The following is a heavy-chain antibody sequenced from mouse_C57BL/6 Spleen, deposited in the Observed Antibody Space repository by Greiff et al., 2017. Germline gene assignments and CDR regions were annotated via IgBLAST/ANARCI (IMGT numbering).Heavy chain of an antibody. D-gene: IGHD1-1*01. V-gene: IGHV3-6*01. CDR3: ARGGLLRYFDY. Sequence: DVHLVESGPGLVKPSQSLSLTCSVTGYSITSGYYWNWIRQFPGNKLEWMGYISYDGSNNYNPSLKNRISITRDTSKNQFFLKLNSVTTEDTATYYCARGGLLRYFDYWGQGTTLTVSS. J-gene: IGHJ2*01. CDR1: GYSITSGYY. CDR2: ISYDGSN.